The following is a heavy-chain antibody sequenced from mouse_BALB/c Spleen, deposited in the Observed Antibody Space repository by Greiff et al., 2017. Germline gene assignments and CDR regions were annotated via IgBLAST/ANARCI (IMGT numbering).Heavy chain of an antibody. CDR2: IWAGGST. CDR1: GFSLTSYD. D-gene: IGHD2-10*02. Sequence: VKLMESGPGLVAPSQSLSITCTVSGFSLTSYDVHWVRQPPGKGLEWLGVIWAGGSTNYNSALMSRLSISKDNSKSQVFLKMNSLQTDDTAMYYCARDRSRYGNYVHYAMDYWGQGTSVTVSS. CDR3: ARDRSRYGNYVHYAMDY. V-gene: IGHV2-9*02. J-gene: IGHJ4*01.